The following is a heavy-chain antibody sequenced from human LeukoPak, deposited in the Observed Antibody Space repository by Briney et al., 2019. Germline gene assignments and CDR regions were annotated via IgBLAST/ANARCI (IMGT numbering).Heavy chain of an antibody. V-gene: IGHV3-48*04. CDR2: IRGGGSTI. CDR3: ARDHHDSRGYYFVDY. Sequence: GGSLRLSCAASGFPFGTYNMNWVRQAPGKGLEWVSYIRGGGSTIYYADSVKGRFTISRDNAKNSLYLQMNSLRADDTAVYYCARDHHDSRGYYFVDYWGQGTLVTVSS. D-gene: IGHD3-22*01. J-gene: IGHJ4*02. CDR1: GFPFGTYN.